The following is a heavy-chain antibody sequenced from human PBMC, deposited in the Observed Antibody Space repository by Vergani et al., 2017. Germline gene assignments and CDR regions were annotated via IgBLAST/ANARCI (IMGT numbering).Heavy chain of an antibody. D-gene: IGHD3-10*01. CDR1: GGTFSSYA. J-gene: IGHJ3*02. CDR3: ARRDKLLWFGELSYDAFDI. CDR2: ISAYNGNT. Sequence: QVQLVQSGAEVKKPGSSVKVSCKASGGTFSSYAISWVRQAPGQGLEWMGRISAYNGNTNYAQKLQGRVTMTTDTSTSTAYMELRSLRSDDTAVYYCARRDKLLWFGELSYDAFDIWGQGTMVTVSS. V-gene: IGHV1-18*01.